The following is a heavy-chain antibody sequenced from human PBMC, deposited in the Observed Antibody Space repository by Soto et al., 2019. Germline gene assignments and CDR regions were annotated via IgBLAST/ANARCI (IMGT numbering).Heavy chain of an antibody. V-gene: IGHV3-7*05. CDR2: IKPDGSEQ. J-gene: IGHJ4*02. CDR3: TSFGMANY. D-gene: IGHD3-16*01. Sequence: EVHLVESGGGLVQPGGSLRLSCAGSGFTCSGCWLSWVRQAPGRGLQWVANIKPDGSEQWYVDSVKGRFTISRDDAKNSMYLQMNRLSAEDTAIYYCTSFGMANYWGQGIRVTVSS. CDR1: GFTCSGCW.